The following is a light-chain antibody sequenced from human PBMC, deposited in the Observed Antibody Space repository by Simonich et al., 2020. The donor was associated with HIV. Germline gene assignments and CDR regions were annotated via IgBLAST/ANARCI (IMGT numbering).Light chain of an antibody. J-gene: IGLJ3*02. Sequence: QSVLTQPPSVSGAPGQRVIISCTGSNSNIGAGYDVHWYQQLPGTAPKLLIYGNSNRPSGVPDRFSGSKSGTSASLAITGLQAEDEADYYCQSYDSSLSGSVFGGGTKLTVL. CDR2: GNS. V-gene: IGLV1-40*01. CDR1: NSNIGAGYD. CDR3: QSYDSSLSGSV.